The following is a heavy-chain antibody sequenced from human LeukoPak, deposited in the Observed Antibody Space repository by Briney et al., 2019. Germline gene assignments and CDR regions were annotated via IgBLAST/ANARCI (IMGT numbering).Heavy chain of an antibody. D-gene: IGHD2-21*01. CDR1: GDSISSGGYY. Sequence: SETLSLTCTVSGDSISSGGYYWSWIRQHPGKGLEWIGYIYSSGSTYYNPSLKSRVTISLDTSKNQFSLKLSSVTAADTAVYYCARHGGHYQSDDWGQGTLVTVSS. J-gene: IGHJ4*02. CDR2: IYSSGST. CDR3: ARHGGHYQSDD. V-gene: IGHV4-31*03.